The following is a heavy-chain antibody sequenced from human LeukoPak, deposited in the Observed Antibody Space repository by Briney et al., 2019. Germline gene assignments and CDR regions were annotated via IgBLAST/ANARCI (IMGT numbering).Heavy chain of an antibody. J-gene: IGHJ4*02. CDR2: IYPGDSET. V-gene: IGHV5-51*01. CDR1: GYSFPTYW. Sequence: GESLKISCKGSGYSFPTYWIGWVRQMPGKGLEWMGIIYPGDSETRYSPSFQGQVTISADKSIRTAYVQWSRLKASDTAMYYCARKSRADYWGQGTLVTVSS. CDR3: ARKSRADY.